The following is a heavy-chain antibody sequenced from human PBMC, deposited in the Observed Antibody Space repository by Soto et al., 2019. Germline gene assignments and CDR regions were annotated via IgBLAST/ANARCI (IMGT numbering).Heavy chain of an antibody. CDR3: ARGGIGLFDY. D-gene: IGHD3-10*01. V-gene: IGHV4-59*01. CDR2: IYYSGST. CDR1: GGSISSYY. Sequence: SETLSLTCTVSGGSISSYYWSWIRQPPGKGLEWIGYIYYSGSTNYNPSLKSRVTISVDTSKNQFSLKLSSVTAADTAVYYCARGGIGLFDYWGQGTLVTVSS. J-gene: IGHJ4*02.